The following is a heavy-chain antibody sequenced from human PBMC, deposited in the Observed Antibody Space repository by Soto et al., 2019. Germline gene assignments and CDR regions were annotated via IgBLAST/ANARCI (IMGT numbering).Heavy chain of an antibody. Sequence: QAQLVQSGAEVKKPGASVKVSCKASGYTFTGYDINWVRQATGQGLEWMGWMNPNSGNTGYAQNFQGRVTMTRDNSITTAYMELTSPRDDDSAVYYCAGEKVGTTGIDFWGQGTLVTVSS. J-gene: IGHJ4*02. CDR2: MNPNSGNT. V-gene: IGHV1-8*01. CDR3: AGEKVGTTGIDF. CDR1: GYTFTGYD. D-gene: IGHD1-26*01.